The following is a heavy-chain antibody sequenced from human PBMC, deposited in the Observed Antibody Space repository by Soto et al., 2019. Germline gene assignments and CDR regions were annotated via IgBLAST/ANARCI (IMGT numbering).Heavy chain of an antibody. D-gene: IGHD2-2*01. Sequence: QVQLVPSGAEGKKPGSSVKVSCKASGGTVSRDTITWLRQAPGHGLEGRGKIIPIFGIASYAQKIQSRVTFTADESTRTAYMERRRLRSDDTAVYYCARGDRDRETGLVPAAIDGRDVWGQGTTVTVSS. CDR1: GGTVSRDT. J-gene: IGHJ6*02. CDR3: ARGDRDRETGLVPAAIDGRDV. CDR2: IIPIFGIA. V-gene: IGHV1-69*02.